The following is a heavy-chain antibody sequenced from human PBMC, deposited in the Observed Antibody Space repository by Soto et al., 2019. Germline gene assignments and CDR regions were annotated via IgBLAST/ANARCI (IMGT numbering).Heavy chain of an antibody. CDR2: ISSNGGST. CDR3: VTGSSWSPYYYYGMDV. V-gene: IGHV3-64D*08. D-gene: IGHD6-13*01. CDR1: GFTFSSYA. J-gene: IGHJ6*02. Sequence: GGSLRLSCSASGFTFSSYAMHWVRQAPGKGLEYVSAISSNGGSTYYADSVKGRFTISRDNSKNTLYLQMRSLRSEDTAGYYCVTGSSWSPYYYYGMDVWGQGTTVTVSS.